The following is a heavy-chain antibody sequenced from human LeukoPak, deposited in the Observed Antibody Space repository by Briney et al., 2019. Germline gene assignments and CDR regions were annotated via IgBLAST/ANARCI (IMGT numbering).Heavy chain of an antibody. J-gene: IGHJ4*02. D-gene: IGHD3-10*01. CDR1: GFTVNNNY. V-gene: IGHV3-53*01. CDR3: ARGIPRDYFDY. CDR2: IYSADST. Sequence: GGSLRLSCAASGFTVNNNYMSWVRRAPGKGLEWVSVIYSADSTYYADSVKGRFTISRDNSKNTLYLQMNSLRAEDTAVYYCARGIPRDYFDYWGQGTLVTVSS.